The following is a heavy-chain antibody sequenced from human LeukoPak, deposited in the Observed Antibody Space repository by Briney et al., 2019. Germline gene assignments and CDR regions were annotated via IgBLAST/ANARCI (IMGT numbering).Heavy chain of an antibody. D-gene: IGHD4-17*01. CDR2: IDYSGGT. Sequence: SETLSLACTVSGVSISSGGKYWSWIRQHPGKGLEWIGFIDYSGGTYHNLSLQSRVTISVDTSKNQFSPKLRSMTAADTAVYFCARVASSAMTTVYNYYMDVWGKGTTVTVSS. J-gene: IGHJ6*03. V-gene: IGHV4-31*03. CDR1: GVSISSGGKY. CDR3: ARVASSAMTTVYNYYMDV.